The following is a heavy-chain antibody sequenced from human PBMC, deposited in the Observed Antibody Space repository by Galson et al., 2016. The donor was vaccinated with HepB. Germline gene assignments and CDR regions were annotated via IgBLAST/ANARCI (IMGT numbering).Heavy chain of an antibody. Sequence: QSGAEVKKPGESLKISCKGSGYNFATYWIGWVRQMPGKGLEWMGIIYPDDSDTRYSPSFQGQVTISADKSISTACLHWTSLKASDTAMYYCARLRGFDAFEIWGQGTMVTVS. D-gene: IGHD3-10*01. CDR3: ARLRGFDAFEI. J-gene: IGHJ3*02. CDR1: GYNFATYW. CDR2: IYPDDSDT. V-gene: IGHV5-51*01.